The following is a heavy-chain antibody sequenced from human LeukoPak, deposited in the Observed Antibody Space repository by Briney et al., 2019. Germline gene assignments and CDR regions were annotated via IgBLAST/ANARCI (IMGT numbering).Heavy chain of an antibody. CDR3: ARLFCSGGSCDSVFDW. CDR1: GFTFGDNY. Sequence: PGGSLRLSCVASGFTFGDNYMSWIRQAPGKGLECLSYISGSGTTIYYADSVKGRFTISRDNAKDSLYLQMSSLRAEDTAVYYCARLFCSGGSCDSVFDWWGQGTLVAVPS. D-gene: IGHD2-15*01. CDR2: ISGSGTTI. V-gene: IGHV3-11*04. J-gene: IGHJ4*02.